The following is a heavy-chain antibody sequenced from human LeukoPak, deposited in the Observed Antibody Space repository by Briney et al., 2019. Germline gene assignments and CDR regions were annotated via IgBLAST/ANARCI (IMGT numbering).Heavy chain of an antibody. Sequence: WASVKVSCKASGYTFTGYYMHWVRQAPGQGLEWMGWINPNSGGTNYAQKFQGRVTMTRDTSISTAYMELSRLRSDDTAVYYCARDLFLYYYDSSGYGDYYFDYWGQGTLVTVSS. CDR1: GYTFTGYY. J-gene: IGHJ4*02. CDR3: ARDLFLYYYDSSGYGDYYFDY. V-gene: IGHV1-2*02. D-gene: IGHD3-22*01. CDR2: INPNSGGT.